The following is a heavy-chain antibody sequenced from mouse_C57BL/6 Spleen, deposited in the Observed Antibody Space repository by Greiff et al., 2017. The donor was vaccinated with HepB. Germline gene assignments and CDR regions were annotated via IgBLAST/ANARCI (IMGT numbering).Heavy chain of an antibody. CDR1: GYTFTDYY. CDR3: AVITTVVATSYFDY. Sequence: VQLQQSGPVLVKPGASVKMSCKASGYTFTDYYMNWVKQSHGKSLEWIGVINPYNGGTSYNQKFKGKATLTVDKSSSTAYMELNSLTSEDSAVYYCAVITTVVATSYFDYWGQGTTLTVSS. J-gene: IGHJ2*01. CDR2: INPYNGGT. V-gene: IGHV1-19*01. D-gene: IGHD1-1*01.